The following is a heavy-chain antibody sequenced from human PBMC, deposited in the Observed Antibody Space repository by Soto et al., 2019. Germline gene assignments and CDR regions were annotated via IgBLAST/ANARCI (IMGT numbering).Heavy chain of an antibody. CDR2: IYYSFST. Sequence: PSETLSLTCTVSGVSIISFFYYWSWIRQHPGKGLDWIVYIYYSFSTYYNPSLKSRVTISLDTSKNQFYLKLSSVTAADTAVYYCARDVVPEDKYKWLDHWGQGTMVTVSS. J-gene: IGHJ5*02. D-gene: IGHD2-2*01. V-gene: IGHV4-31*03. CDR3: ARDVVPEDKYKWLDH. CDR1: GVSIISFFYY.